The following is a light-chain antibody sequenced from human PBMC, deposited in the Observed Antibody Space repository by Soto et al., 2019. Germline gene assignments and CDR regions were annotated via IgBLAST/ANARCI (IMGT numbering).Light chain of an antibody. CDR2: AAS. CDR1: QSVSSSY. V-gene: IGKV3-20*01. J-gene: IGKJ5*01. Sequence: IVFTQSPCTLSLSPGERATLSCRASQSVSSSYLAWYQQKPGQAPRLLMYAASSRAPDFPDRFSGSGSGTDFTLTISRLEAEDFAVYYCQQSSRSPITFGQGTRLEIK. CDR3: QQSSRSPIT.